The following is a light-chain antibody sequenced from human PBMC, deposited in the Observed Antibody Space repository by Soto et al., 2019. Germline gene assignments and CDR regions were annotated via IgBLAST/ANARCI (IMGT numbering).Light chain of an antibody. CDR2: AAS. CDR1: QAISTY. J-gene: IGKJ1*01. V-gene: IGKV1-27*01. Sequence: DIQLTQSPSSLSASVGDRVTITCRATQAISTYLVWYQQKPGTVPKLLIFAASTLQSGVPSRFSGSGSGTDFTLTIGSLQPEDVATYYCQNYNGAPWTFGQGTKVEIK. CDR3: QNYNGAPWT.